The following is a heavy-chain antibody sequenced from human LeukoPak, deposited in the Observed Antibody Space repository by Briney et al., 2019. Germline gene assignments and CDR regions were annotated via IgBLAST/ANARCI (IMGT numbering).Heavy chain of an antibody. V-gene: IGHV4-59*01. J-gene: IGHJ5*02. CDR3: TSVTGLNWFDP. CDR2: IYYSGST. D-gene: IGHD2/OR15-2a*01. Sequence: KPSETLSLTCTVSGGSISSYYWSWIRQPPGKGLEWIGCIYYSGSTNYNPSLKSRVTISVDTSKNQFSLKLSSVTAADTAVYYCTSVTGLNWFDPWGQGTLVTVSS. CDR1: GGSISSYY.